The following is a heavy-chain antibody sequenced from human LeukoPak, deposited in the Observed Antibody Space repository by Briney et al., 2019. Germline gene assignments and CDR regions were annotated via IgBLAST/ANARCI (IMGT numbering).Heavy chain of an antibody. CDR3: AKDLGPRWLLAA. CDR1: GFTFDDYA. CDR2: ISWNSGSI. J-gene: IGHJ5*02. D-gene: IGHD3-22*01. V-gene: IGHV3-9*01. Sequence: PGGSLRLSCAASGFTFDDYAMHWVRQAPGKGLEWVSGISWNSGSIGYADSVKGRFTISRDNSKNTLYLQMNSLRAEDTAVYYCAKDLGPRWLLAAWGQGTLVTVSS.